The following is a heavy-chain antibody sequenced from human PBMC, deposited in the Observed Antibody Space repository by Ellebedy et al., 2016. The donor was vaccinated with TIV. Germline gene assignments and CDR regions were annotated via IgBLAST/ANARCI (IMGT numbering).Heavy chain of an antibody. CDR2: TEGDGRDTK. D-gene: IGHD5-24*01. Sequence: GESLKISCSASGFTFSSYAMSWVRQAPGKAWEWAQVTEGDGRDTKFYADSVKGRFTTFRDDSKNTFYLQMNSLRSEDTAIYFCAKSPGVMATIIDYWGQGTVVTVSS. CDR3: AKSPGVMATIIDY. CDR1: GFTFSSYA. V-gene: IGHV3-23*03. J-gene: IGHJ4*02.